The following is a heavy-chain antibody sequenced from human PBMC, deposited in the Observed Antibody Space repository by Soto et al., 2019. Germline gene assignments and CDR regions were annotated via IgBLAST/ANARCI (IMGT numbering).Heavy chain of an antibody. D-gene: IGHD3-22*01. CDR2: IFHGGGT. J-gene: IGHJ4*02. CDR3: ARPHYDSNTFYSFFDY. CDR1: GESFIGYY. Sequence: PSETLSLTCAVSGESFIGYYWSWIRQPPGKGLEWIGQIFHGGGTNYSPSLKSRVTISVDTSKNQFSLELSSVTAADTAVYYCARPHYDSNTFYSFFDYWGQGTLVTVSS. V-gene: IGHV4-34*12.